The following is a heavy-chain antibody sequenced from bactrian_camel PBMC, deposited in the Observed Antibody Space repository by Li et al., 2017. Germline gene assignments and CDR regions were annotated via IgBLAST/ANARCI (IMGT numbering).Heavy chain of an antibody. CDR3: CGNCGLCRDANWPPY. D-gene: IGHD7*01. Sequence: DVQLVESGGGLVQPGGSLRLSCQASGLIFSNYDMGWVRQAPGKGLEWVSNIDRGGATTYYADSVKGRFTISRDNAKNTLYLLMNSLKPEDTAMYYCCGNCGLCRDANWPPYWGRGTQVTVS. CDR2: IDRGGATT. V-gene: IGHV3S40*01. CDR1: GLIFSNYD. J-gene: IGHJ4*01.